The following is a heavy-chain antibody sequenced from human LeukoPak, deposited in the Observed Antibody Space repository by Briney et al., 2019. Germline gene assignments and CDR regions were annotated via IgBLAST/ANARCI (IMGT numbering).Heavy chain of an antibody. D-gene: IGHD4-17*01. V-gene: IGHV3-30*02. Sequence: GGSLRLSCAASGFTFSSYGMHWVRQAPGKGLEWVAFIRYDGSNKYYADSVKGRFTISRDNSKNTLYLQMNSLRAEDTAVYYCASGDYDYFDYWGQGTLVTVSS. J-gene: IGHJ4*02. CDR2: IRYDGSNK. CDR3: ASGDYDYFDY. CDR1: GFTFSSYG.